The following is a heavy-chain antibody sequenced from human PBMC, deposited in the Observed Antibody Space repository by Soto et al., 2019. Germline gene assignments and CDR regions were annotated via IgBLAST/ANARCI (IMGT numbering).Heavy chain of an antibody. Sequence: GGSLRLSCAASGFTFSSYGMHWVRQAPGKGLEWVAVISYDGSNKYYADSVKGRFTISRDNSKNTLYLQMNSLRAEDTAVYYCSRAKQLDVFAFWGQGTLDTVSS. V-gene: IGHV3-30*03. D-gene: IGHD6-6*01. CDR3: SRAKQLDVFAF. CDR1: GFTFSSYG. J-gene: IGHJ4*02. CDR2: ISYDGSNK.